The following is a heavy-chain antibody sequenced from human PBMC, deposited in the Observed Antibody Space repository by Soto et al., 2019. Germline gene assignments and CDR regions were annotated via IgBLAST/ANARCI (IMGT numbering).Heavy chain of an antibody. CDR1: GFTFNNYA. Sequence: EVQLLESGGGLVQPGGSLRLSCAASGFTFNNYAMTWVRQAPGKGLEWVSAISGGGDTTSYADSVKGRFTVSRDGSTNTLYLQMSSLRAEDTALYYCAKGQGGSGSLTPRVDFWGQGTLVTVSS. CDR2: ISGGGDTT. J-gene: IGHJ4*02. V-gene: IGHV3-23*01. D-gene: IGHD3-10*01. CDR3: AKGQGGSGSLTPRVDF.